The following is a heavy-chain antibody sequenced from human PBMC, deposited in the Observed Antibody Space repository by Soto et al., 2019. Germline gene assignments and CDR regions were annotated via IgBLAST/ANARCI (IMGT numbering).Heavy chain of an antibody. CDR1: GFTFSIYV. D-gene: IGHD3-10*01. Sequence: GGSLRLSCAASGFTFSIYVMSWVRHAPGKGLEWVSAISGSGGSTYYADSVKGRFTISRDNSKNTLYLQMNSLRAEDTAVYYCAKLLGSGIYFPHGYWGQGTLVTVSS. CDR2: ISGSGGST. CDR3: AKLLGSGIYFPHGY. J-gene: IGHJ4*02. V-gene: IGHV3-23*01.